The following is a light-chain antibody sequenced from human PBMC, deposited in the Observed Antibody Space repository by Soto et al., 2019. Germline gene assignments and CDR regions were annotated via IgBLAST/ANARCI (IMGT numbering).Light chain of an antibody. J-gene: IGKJ4*01. V-gene: IGKV3-20*01. CDR1: QSVRSNS. CDR3: QQHDTSPPAVT. Sequence: DIVLTQSPGTLSLSPGERATLSCRASQSVRSNSLAWYQQKPGQAPRLLVFGASSRATGIPDRFSGSGSGTDFILTIARLEPEDFAVYYCQQHDTSPPAVTFGGGTKVDIK. CDR2: GAS.